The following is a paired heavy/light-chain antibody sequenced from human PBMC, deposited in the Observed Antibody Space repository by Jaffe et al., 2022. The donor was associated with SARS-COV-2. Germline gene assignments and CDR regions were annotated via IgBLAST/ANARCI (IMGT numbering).Heavy chain of an antibody. CDR2: ITSRTDGGTT. Sequence: EVHLVESGGGLVKPGGSLRLSCAASGFSFSNAWMSWVRHAPGKRLEWVGRITSRTDGGTTDYAAPVKGRFTISRDDSKNILYLQMNSLKIEDTAVYYCATGRGDIGVLPLAKGDFQHWGQGTLVTVSS. J-gene: IGHJ1*01. CDR3: ATGRGDIGVLPLAKGDFQH. D-gene: IGHD2-2*01. CDR1: GFSFSNAW. V-gene: IGHV3-15*01.
Light chain of an antibody. CDR1: QSVLYSSSNKHY. V-gene: IGKV4-1*01. CDR2: WAS. Sequence: DIVMTQSPDSLAVSLGETATINCKSSQSVLYSSSNKHYLAWYQLKPGQPPKLLIYWASTRESGVPDRFTGSGSGTDFTLTISSLQAEDVAVYYCQQYYTFPYTFGQGTKLEIK. CDR3: QQYYTFPYT. J-gene: IGKJ2*01.